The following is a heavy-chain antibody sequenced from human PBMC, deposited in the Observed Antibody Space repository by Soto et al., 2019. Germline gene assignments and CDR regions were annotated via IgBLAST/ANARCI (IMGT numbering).Heavy chain of an antibody. J-gene: IGHJ3*02. D-gene: IGHD3-16*01. V-gene: IGHV3-53*01. CDR3: ASCSYDYLGLAFDI. CDR2: IYKDGST. Sequence: PGGSLRLSCAASGFTVSSNYMSWVRQAPGKGLEWVSVIYKDGSTYYADSVKGRFTISRDNYKNTLYLQINSLRAEDTAVYYCASCSYDYLGLAFDIWGQGTMVTVSS. CDR1: GFTVSSNY.